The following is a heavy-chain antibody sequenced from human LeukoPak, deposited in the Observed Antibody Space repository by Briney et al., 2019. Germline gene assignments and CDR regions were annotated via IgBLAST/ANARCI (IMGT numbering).Heavy chain of an antibody. J-gene: IGHJ5*02. V-gene: IGHV3-23*01. CDR2: ISNNGGYT. D-gene: IGHD6-13*01. CDR3: ASAHIAAAGTNWFDP. Sequence: GGSLRLSCAASGFTFSSSAMSWVRQAPGKGLEWVSAISNNGGYTYYADSVQGRFTISRDNSKSTLCPQMNSLRAEDTAVYYRASAHIAAAGTNWFDPWGQGTLVTVSS. CDR1: GFTFSSSA.